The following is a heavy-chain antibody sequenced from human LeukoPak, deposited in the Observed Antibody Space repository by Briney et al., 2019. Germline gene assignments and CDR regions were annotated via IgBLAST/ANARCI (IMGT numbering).Heavy chain of an antibody. D-gene: IGHD4-17*01. CDR1: GFTFSSYW. J-gene: IGHJ4*02. CDR2: IKQDGSEK. Sequence: GGSLRLSCAASGFTFSSYWMSWVRQTPGKGLEWVANIKQDGSEKYYVDSVKGRFTISRDNAKNSLYLQMNSLRAEDTAVYYCAKELYVDTVFPFDYWGQGTLVTVSS. CDR3: AKELYVDTVFPFDY. V-gene: IGHV3-7*01.